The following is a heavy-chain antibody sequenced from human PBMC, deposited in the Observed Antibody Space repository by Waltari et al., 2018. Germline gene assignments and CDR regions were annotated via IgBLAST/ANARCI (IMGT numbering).Heavy chain of an antibody. J-gene: IGHJ6*02. D-gene: IGHD2-8*02. CDR1: GGSFSGYH. V-gene: IGHV4-34*02. CDR2: INHAGNT. CDR3: VRLEDCTGPGGNCYSGDSFAMDV. Sequence: QVPLQQWGAGLLQPSETLSLTCAVYGGSFSGYHWGWIRPPPGKGLEWIGEINHAGNTNHNPSLRSRVTMLVDTSKSQFSLKVHSVTAADTAVYFCVRLEDCTGPGGNCYSGDSFAMDVWGQGTTVSVSS.